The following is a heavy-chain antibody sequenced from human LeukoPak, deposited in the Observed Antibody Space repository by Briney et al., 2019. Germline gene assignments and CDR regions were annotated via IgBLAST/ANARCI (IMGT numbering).Heavy chain of an antibody. V-gene: IGHV3-66*01. CDR2: IYSGGST. Sequence: GGSLRLSCAASGFTVSSNYMSWVRQAPGKGLEWVSVIYSGGSTYYADSVKGRFTISRDKSTNTLYLQMNSLRTADTSVYYCARSPPRFGMDVWGQGTTVTVTS. CDR1: GFTVSSNY. J-gene: IGHJ6*02. CDR3: ARSPPRFGMDV.